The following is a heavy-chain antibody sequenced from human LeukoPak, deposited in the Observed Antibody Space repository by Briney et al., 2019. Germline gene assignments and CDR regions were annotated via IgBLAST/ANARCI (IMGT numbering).Heavy chain of an antibody. CDR2: INPGSGGT. CDR1: GYTLIDYY. D-gene: IGHD3-3*01. V-gene: IGHV1-2*02. J-gene: IGHJ4*02. CDR3: ARDGGFDY. Sequence: ASVKVSCKASGYTLIDYYIHGVRQAPGQGLEWMGWINPGSGGTKSARKFQGRVTMTRDTSITTAYMELNTLTSDDTALYYCARDGGFDYWGQGTPVTVSS.